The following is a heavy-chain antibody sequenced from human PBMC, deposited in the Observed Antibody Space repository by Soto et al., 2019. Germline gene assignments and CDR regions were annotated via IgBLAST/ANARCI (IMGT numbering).Heavy chain of an antibody. CDR1: GGSISSGGYY. D-gene: IGHD6-13*01. Sequence: SETLSLTCTVSGGSISSGGYYWSWIRQHPGKGLEWIGYIYYSGSTYYNPSLKSRVTISVDTSKNQFSLKLSSVTAADTAVYYCARAMGSSRWYGSIAFDIWGKGTMVT. CDR3: ARAMGSSRWYGSIAFDI. J-gene: IGHJ3*02. CDR2: IYYSGST. V-gene: IGHV4-31*03.